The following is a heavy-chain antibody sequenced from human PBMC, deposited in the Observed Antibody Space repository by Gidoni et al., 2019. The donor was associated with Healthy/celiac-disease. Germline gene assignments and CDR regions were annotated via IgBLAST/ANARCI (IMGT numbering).Heavy chain of an antibody. CDR2: IFSNDEK. D-gene: IGHD3-22*01. Sequence: QVTLKESGLVLVKPTETLTLTCTVPGFSLSNARMGVSCFRQPPRKALEWLAHIFSNDEKSYSTSLKSRLTSSKDTSKSQVVLTMTNMDPVDTATYYCARSRSYYDSSGYYYDYYYYGMDVWGQGTTVTVSS. CDR3: ARSRSYYDSSGYYYDYYYYGMDV. CDR1: GFSLSNARMG. J-gene: IGHJ6*02. V-gene: IGHV2-26*01.